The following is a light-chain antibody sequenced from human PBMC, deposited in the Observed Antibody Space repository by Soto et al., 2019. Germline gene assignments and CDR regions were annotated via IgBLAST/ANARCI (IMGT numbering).Light chain of an antibody. Sequence: EIVLTQPPGTLPLSPGERATPPCRPSQSVSSSYLAWYQQKPGQAPRLLIYGASSRATGIPDRFSGSGSGTDFTLTISRLEPEDFAVYYCQQYGSSSWTFGQGTKVDIK. V-gene: IGKV3-20*01. CDR2: GAS. J-gene: IGKJ1*01. CDR3: QQYGSSSWT. CDR1: QSVSSSY.